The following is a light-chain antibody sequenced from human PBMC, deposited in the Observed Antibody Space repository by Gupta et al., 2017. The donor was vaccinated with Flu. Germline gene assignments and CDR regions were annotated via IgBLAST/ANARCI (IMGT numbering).Light chain of an antibody. J-gene: IGLJ3*02. V-gene: IGLV1-40*01. CDR2: GNT. CDR3: QSYDSRLSGWV. CDR1: GSTIGELND. Sequence: SVLTPPPSVSGAPARRVTLSCTGTGSTIGELNDVPWYQQLPGTAPKVLIYGNTNRPSGVPDRFSGSKSGTSASLAITGLQAEDEADYYCQSYDSRLSGWVFGGGTRLTVL.